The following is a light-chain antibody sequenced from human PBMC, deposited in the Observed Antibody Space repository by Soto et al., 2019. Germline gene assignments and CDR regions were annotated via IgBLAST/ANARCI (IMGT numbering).Light chain of an antibody. V-gene: IGLV1-40*01. J-gene: IGLJ2*01. CDR2: GDT. CDR3: QSYDKSLGGQV. CDR1: SSNLGAGYD. Sequence: QSVLTQPPSVSGAPGQRVTISCTGSSSNLGAGYDTHWYQYLPGKAPRLLIYGDTTRPSGVPDRFSGSKSGTSASLAITGLQAEDEGDYYCQSYDKSLGGQVFGGGTKVTVL.